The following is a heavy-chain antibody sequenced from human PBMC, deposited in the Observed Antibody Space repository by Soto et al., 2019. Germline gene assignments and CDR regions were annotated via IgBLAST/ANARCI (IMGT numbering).Heavy chain of an antibody. CDR3: AKADYSYSWAPGDY. D-gene: IGHD6-13*01. Sequence: EVQVLESGEGLVQPGGSLRLSCVISRLTFSNYALNWVRQAPGKGLEWVSSISGSGDTAYYADSVKCRFTISRDNSKNTLYLQMNSLRVEDTALYYCAKADYSYSWAPGDYWGQGTLVTVSS. J-gene: IGHJ4*02. CDR2: ISGSGDTA. CDR1: RLTFSNYA. V-gene: IGHV3-23*01.